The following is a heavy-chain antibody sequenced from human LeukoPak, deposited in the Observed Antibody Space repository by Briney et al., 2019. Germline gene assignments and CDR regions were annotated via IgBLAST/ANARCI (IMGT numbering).Heavy chain of an antibody. V-gene: IGHV1-2*02. CDR2: INPNSGGT. D-gene: IGHD3-22*01. CDR1: GYTFTGYY. J-gene: IGHJ4*02. Sequence: ASVKVSCKASGYTFTGYYMHWVRQAPGQGLEWMGWINPNSGGTNYAQKFQGGVTMTRDTSISTAYMELSRLRSDDTAVYYCARWYYYDSSGYSAFDYWGQGTLVTVSS. CDR3: ARWYYYDSSGYSAFDY.